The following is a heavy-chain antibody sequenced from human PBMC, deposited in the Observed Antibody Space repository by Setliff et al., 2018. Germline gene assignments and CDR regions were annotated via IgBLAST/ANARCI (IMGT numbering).Heavy chain of an antibody. CDR1: GYTFTSYG. CDR2: ISAYNGNT. J-gene: IGHJ4*01. CDR3: LADPMVTAIIDY. Sequence: ASVKVSCKASGYTFTSYGISWVRQAPGQGLEWMGWISAYNGNTNYAQKLQGRVTMTTDTSTSTAYMELRSLSSDDTAVYYCLADPMVTAIIDYWGHGTLVTVSS. V-gene: IGHV1-18*01. D-gene: IGHD2-21*02.